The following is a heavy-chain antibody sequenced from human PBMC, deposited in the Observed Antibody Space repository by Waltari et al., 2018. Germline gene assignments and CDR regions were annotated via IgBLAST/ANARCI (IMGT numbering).Heavy chain of an antibody. J-gene: IGHJ4*02. CDR3: ARDPDNYDSSGYYPGY. CDR2: IIPILGIA. CDR1: GGTFSSYT. V-gene: IGHV1-69*08. Sequence: QVQLVQSGAEVKKPGSSVKVSCKASGGTFSSYTNSWVRQAPGQGLEWMGRIIPILGIANYAQKFQGRVTITADKSTSTAYMELSSLRSEDTAVYYCARDPDNYDSSGYYPGYWGQGTLVTVSS. D-gene: IGHD3-22*01.